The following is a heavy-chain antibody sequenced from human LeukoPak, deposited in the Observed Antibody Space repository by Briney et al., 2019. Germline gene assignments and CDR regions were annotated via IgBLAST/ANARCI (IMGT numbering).Heavy chain of an antibody. D-gene: IGHD6-6*01. J-gene: IGHJ4*02. V-gene: IGHV4-39*07. CDR3: ARDLYSSSSAYFDY. Sequence: PSETLSLTCTVSGGSISSSSYYWGWLRQPPGKGLEWIGSIYYSGSTYYNPSLKSRVTISVDTSKNQFSLKLSSVTAADTAVYYCARDLYSSSSAYFDYWGQGTLVTVSS. CDR1: GGSISSSSYY. CDR2: IYYSGST.